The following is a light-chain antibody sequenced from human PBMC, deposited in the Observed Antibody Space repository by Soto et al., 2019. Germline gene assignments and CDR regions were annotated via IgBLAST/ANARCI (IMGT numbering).Light chain of an antibody. Sequence: IVMTQSPATLSVSPGERATLSCRASESVSNKLAWYQRRPGQAPRLLIYGASTRASGIPDRFSGSGSGTDFCLTISSLQSEDFAVYYCQQYTNWPPWTFGQGTKVEIK. CDR1: ESVSNK. J-gene: IGKJ1*01. V-gene: IGKV3-15*01. CDR3: QQYTNWPPWT. CDR2: GAS.